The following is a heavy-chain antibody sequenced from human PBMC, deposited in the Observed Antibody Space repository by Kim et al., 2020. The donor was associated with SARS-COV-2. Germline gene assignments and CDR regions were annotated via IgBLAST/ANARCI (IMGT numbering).Heavy chain of an antibody. J-gene: IGHJ5*02. CDR2: ST. D-gene: IGHD3-10*01. CDR3: VRGYIGGPFDN. Sequence: STGYADCVKGRFNIARDNVKSSLYPQMNGRRAEDTALYYCVRGYIGGPFDNWGQGTLVTVSS. V-gene: IGHV3-20*03.